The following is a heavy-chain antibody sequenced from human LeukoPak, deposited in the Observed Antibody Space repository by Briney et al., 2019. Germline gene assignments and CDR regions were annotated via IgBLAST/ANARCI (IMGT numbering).Heavy chain of an antibody. V-gene: IGHV4-39*01. CDR1: GGSLNTSSYY. D-gene: IGHD1-26*01. CDR3: ARPQVGSYYGFDY. Sequence: SETLSLTCTVSGGSLNTSSYYWVWIRQPPGKGLEWIGSIYYTGSTYLNPSLKSRVTMSLDTPKNRFYLKLSSVTAAATAVYESARPQVGSYYGFDYWGQGTMVTVSS. J-gene: IGHJ4*02. CDR2: IYYTGST.